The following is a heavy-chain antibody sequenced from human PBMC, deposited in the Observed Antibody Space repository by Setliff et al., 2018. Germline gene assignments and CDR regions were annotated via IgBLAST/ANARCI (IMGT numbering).Heavy chain of an antibody. D-gene: IGHD3-3*01. Sequence: ASVKVSCKASGYTFTGYYMHWVRQAPGQGLEWMGRINPNRGGTNYAQKFQGWVTMTRDTSISTAYMELSRLRSDDTAVYYCARGRDFWSGYLVYWGQGTLVTVSS. J-gene: IGHJ4*02. CDR1: GYTFTGYY. V-gene: IGHV1-2*04. CDR3: ARGRDFWSGYLVY. CDR2: INPNRGGT.